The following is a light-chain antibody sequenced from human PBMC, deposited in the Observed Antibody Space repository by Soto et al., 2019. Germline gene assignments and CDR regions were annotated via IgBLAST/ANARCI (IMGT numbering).Light chain of an antibody. CDR2: DDS. Sequence: SYELTQPPSVSVAPGQTARITCGGNNIGDKSVHWYQQKPGQAPVLVVYDDSDRPSGIPERFSVSNSGNTATLTISRVEAGDEADYYCQVWDSSSDHVTFGGGTSSPS. CDR3: QVWDSSSDHVT. CDR1: NIGDKS. J-gene: IGLJ2*01. V-gene: IGLV3-21*02.